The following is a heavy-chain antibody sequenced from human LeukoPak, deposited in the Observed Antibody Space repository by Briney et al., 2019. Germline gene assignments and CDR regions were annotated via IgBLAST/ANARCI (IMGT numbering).Heavy chain of an antibody. CDR1: GYSFTSYR. CDR2: INPVDFDT. CDR3: ARHVRDTSDSSRRFDY. V-gene: IGHV5-51*01. J-gene: IGHJ4*02. Sequence: GESLKISCKGSGYSFTSYRIGWIRQMPGKGLEWMGIINPVDFDTRYSPSFQGQVTMSADRSISTAYLQWSSLKASDSATYYCARHVRDTSDSSRRFDYWGQGSLVTVSS. D-gene: IGHD2-21*01.